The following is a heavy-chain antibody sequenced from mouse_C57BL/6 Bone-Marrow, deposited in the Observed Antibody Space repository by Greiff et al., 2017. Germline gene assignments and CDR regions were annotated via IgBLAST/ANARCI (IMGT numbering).Heavy chain of an antibody. Sequence: EVQGVESGGGLVKPGGSLKLSCAASGFTFSDYGMHWVRQAPEKGLEWVAYISSGSSTIYYADTVKGRFTVSRDNAKNTLFLQMTSLRSEDTSMYYCAGGAGQAWLAYWGRGTLVTVSA. CDR3: AGGAGQAWLAY. CDR1: GFTFSDYG. J-gene: IGHJ3*01. V-gene: IGHV5-17*01. CDR2: ISSGSSTI. D-gene: IGHD6-1*01.